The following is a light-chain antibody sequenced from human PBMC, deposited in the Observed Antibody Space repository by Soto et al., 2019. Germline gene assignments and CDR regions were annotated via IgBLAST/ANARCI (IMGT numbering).Light chain of an antibody. J-gene: IGKJ2*01. CDR2: DAS. CDR3: QKHNSDPYT. CDR1: QSISNW. Sequence: DIQMTQSPSTLSASVGDRVTITCRASQSISNWLAWYQQKPGKAPKLLIYDASSLVSGVPSRFSGSGSGTEFTLTISSLQPDDFATYYCQKHNSDPYTFGQGTKLEIK. V-gene: IGKV1-5*01.